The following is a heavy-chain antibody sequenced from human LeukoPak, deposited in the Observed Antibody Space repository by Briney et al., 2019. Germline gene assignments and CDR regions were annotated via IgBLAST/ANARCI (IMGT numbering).Heavy chain of an antibody. Sequence: PGGSLRLSCAASGFTFRSYDMSWVRQAPGKGLESVSAISGSGGSTYYADSVKGRFTISRDNSKNTLYLQMNSLRAEDTAVYYCAKDDMYSGSYYFDYWGQGTLVTVSS. V-gene: IGHV3-23*01. CDR1: GFTFRSYD. CDR3: AKDDMYSGSYYFDY. D-gene: IGHD1-26*01. J-gene: IGHJ4*02. CDR2: ISGSGGST.